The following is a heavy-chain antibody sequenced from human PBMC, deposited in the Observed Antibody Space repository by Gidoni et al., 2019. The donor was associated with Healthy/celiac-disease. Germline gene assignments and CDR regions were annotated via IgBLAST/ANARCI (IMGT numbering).Heavy chain of an antibody. V-gene: IGHV4-39*01. Sequence: QLQLQESGPGLVKPSETLSLTCTVSGGSISSSRYYWGWIRPPPGKGLEWIGSIYYSGSTYYNPSLKSRVTISVDTSKNQFSLKLSSVTAADTAVYYCARHQSSSWDGDVYYFDYWGQGTLVTVSS. J-gene: IGHJ4*02. D-gene: IGHD6-13*01. CDR2: IYYSGST. CDR1: GGSISSSRYY. CDR3: ARHQSSSWDGDVYYFDY.